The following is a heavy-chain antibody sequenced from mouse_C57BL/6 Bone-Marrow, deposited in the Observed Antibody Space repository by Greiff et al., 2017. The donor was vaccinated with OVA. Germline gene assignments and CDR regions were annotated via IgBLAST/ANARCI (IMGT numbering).Heavy chain of an antibody. CDR2: IYPRSGNT. Sequence: VQLQQSGAELARPGASVKLSCKASGYTFTSYGISWVKQRPGQGLEWIGEIYPRSGNTYYNEKFKGKATLTADKTSSTAYMELRSLTSEDSAVYFCARDYYASSLYLDYWGQGTTLTASS. V-gene: IGHV1-81*01. CDR3: ARDYYASSLYLDY. CDR1: GYTFTSYG. D-gene: IGHD1-1*01. J-gene: IGHJ2*01.